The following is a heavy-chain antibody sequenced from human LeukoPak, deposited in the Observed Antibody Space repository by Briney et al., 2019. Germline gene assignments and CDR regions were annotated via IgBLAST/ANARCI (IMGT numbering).Heavy chain of an antibody. CDR2: ISSSGSYI. V-gene: IGHV3-21*04. Sequence: GGSLRLSCAASGFTFSSYSMTWVRQAPGKGLEWVSSISSSGSYIYYADSLKGRFTISRDNAKNSLYLQMNSLRAEDTAVYYCARDHDYEGLKGNYWGRGTMVTVSS. CDR1: GFTFSSYS. J-gene: IGHJ4*02. D-gene: IGHD3-16*01. CDR3: ARDHDYEGLKGNY.